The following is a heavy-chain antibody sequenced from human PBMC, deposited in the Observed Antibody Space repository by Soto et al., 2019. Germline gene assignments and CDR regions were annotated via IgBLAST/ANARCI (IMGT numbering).Heavy chain of an antibody. V-gene: IGHV4-31*03. CDR3: ARDTPSRYGIDY. CDR2: IYYSGST. J-gene: IGHJ4*02. CDR1: GGSISSGGYY. D-gene: IGHD5-18*01. Sequence: QVQLQESGPGLVKPSQTLSLTSTVSGGSISSGGYYWSWIRQHPGKGLEWIGYIYYSGSTYYNPSLRSRVTISVDTSKTQFSLKLSSVTAADTAVYYGARDTPSRYGIDYWGQGTLVTVS.